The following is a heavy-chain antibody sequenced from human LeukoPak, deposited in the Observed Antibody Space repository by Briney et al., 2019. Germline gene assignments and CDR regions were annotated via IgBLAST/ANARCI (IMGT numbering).Heavy chain of an antibody. CDR3: ARGRPLWFGEFSYYFDY. D-gene: IGHD3-10*01. CDR2: IGTAGDT. CDR1: GFTFSSYD. J-gene: IGHJ4*02. V-gene: IGHV3-13*01. Sequence: GGSLRLSCAASGFTFSSYDMHWVRHATGKGLEWVSAIGTAGDTYYPGSVKGRFTISRENAKNSLYLQMNSLRAGDTAVYYCARGRPLWFGEFSYYFDYWGQGTLVTVSS.